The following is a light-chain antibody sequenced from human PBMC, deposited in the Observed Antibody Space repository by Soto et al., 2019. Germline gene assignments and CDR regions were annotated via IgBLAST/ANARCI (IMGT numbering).Light chain of an antibody. V-gene: IGLV1-44*01. Sequence: QSVLTQPPSASGVPGQRITISCSGDTSNIESHPVNWFQQVPGAAPKLLIKTNNQRPSGVPDRFSGSKSGASASLAIRGLQSEDEGTYYCATWDDSRNGVFGSGTKVTVL. CDR1: TSNIESHP. J-gene: IGLJ1*01. CDR2: TNN. CDR3: ATWDDSRNGV.